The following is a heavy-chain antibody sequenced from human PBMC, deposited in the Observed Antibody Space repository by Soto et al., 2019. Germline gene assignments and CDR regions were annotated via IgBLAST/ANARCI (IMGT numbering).Heavy chain of an antibody. CDR3: ARLIGNSWLDS. J-gene: IGHJ5*01. V-gene: IGHV6-1*01. D-gene: IGHD2-8*01. CDR2: AYYRSKWYN. Sequence: PSQTLSLTCAISGDSVSTNSATWDWIGHSPSRGLEWLGRAYYRSKWYNDYAVSVKGRITINPDTSNNQLSLQLNSVTPDDTAVYYCARLIGNSWLDSWGQGTLVTVSS. CDR1: GDSVSTNSAT.